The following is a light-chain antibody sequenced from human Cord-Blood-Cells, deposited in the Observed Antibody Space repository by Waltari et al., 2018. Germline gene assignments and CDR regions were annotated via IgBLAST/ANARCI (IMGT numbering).Light chain of an antibody. CDR2: EVS. J-gene: IGLJ3*02. V-gene: IGLV2-18*02. Sequence: QSALTQPNFASASPGPSVTIPCTGPSIDVGSYNRFSWYQQPPGTAPKRMIYEVSNRPSGVPDRFSGSKSGNTASLTISGLQAEDESDYYCSSYTSSSTWVFGGGTKLTVL. CDR1: SIDVGSYNR. CDR3: SSYTSSSTWV.